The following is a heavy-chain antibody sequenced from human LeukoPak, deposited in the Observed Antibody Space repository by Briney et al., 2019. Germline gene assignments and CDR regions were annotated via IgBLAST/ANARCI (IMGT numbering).Heavy chain of an antibody. V-gene: IGHV4-59*01. CDR3: ARVGGSNYYYYGLDV. D-gene: IGHD1-26*01. J-gene: IGHJ6*02. CDR2: IYYSGSA. CDR1: GGSISSYY. Sequence: SETLSLTCTVSGGSISSYYWSWIRQPPGKGLEWIGYIYYSGSANYSPSLKSRVTISVDTPKNQFSLKLSSVPAADTAVYYCARVGGSNYYYYGLDVWGQGTTVTVSS.